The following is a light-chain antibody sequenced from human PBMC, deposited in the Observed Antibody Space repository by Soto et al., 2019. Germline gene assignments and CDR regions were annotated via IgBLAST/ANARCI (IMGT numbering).Light chain of an antibody. Sequence: QSALTQPASVSGSPGQSITISCTGTSSDIGVDNYVSWYQHHPGKAPKLLIFDVSNRPSGVSNRFSGSKSGNTASLTISGLQTEDEAAYYCTSYTGRGTLVFGGGTQLTVL. J-gene: IGLJ7*01. CDR1: SSDIGVDNY. V-gene: IGLV2-14*03. CDR3: TSYTGRGTLV. CDR2: DVS.